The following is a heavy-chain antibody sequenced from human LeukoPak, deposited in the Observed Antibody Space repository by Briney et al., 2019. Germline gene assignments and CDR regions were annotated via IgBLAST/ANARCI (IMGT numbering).Heavy chain of an antibody. V-gene: IGHV3-33*06. D-gene: IGHD5-18*01. CDR3: AKDQGIQLWLSFFDY. CDR2: IWYDGSNK. CDR1: GFTFSSYG. Sequence: GGSLRLSCAASGFTFSSYGMHWVRQAPGKGLEWVAVIWYDGSNKYYADSVKGRFTISRDNSKNTLYLQMNSLRAEDTAVYYCAKDQGIQLWLSFFDYWGQGTLVTVSS. J-gene: IGHJ4*02.